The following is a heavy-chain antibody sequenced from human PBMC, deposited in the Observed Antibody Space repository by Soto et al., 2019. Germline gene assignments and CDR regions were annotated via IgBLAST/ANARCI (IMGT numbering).Heavy chain of an antibody. CDR3: AKDKGGTPYYIES. J-gene: IGHJ4*02. CDR1: GFNFGNYA. CDR2: VNWNSDKV. Sequence: VLLVESGGGLVQPGRSLRLSCAVSGFNFGNYAMHWVRQAPGKGLEWVAAVNWNSDKVAYAGSVLGRFTIFRDSAKNSLHLQMNDLTTEDTALYYCAKDKGGTPYYIESWGQGILVTVSS. V-gene: IGHV3-9*01. D-gene: IGHD6-25*01.